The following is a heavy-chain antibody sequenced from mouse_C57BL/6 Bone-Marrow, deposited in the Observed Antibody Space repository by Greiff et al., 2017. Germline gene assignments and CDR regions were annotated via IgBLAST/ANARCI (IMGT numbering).Heavy chain of an antibody. CDR2: IYPGSGST. D-gene: IGHD1-1*01. CDR1: GYTFTSYW. Sequence: QVQLQQPGAELVKPGASVKMSCKASGYTFTSYWITWVKQRPGQGLEWIGDIYPGSGSTNYNEKFKSKATLTVDTSSSTAYMQLSSLTSEDSAVYYCASSHYYYQGWFAYWGQGTLVTVSA. V-gene: IGHV1-55*01. CDR3: ASSHYYYQGWFAY. J-gene: IGHJ3*01.